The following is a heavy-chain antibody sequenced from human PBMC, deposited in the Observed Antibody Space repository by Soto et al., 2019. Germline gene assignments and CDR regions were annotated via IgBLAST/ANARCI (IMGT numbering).Heavy chain of an antibody. CDR3: AHSEPDNWNWSYDY. CDR2: IYWDDDK. J-gene: IGHJ4*02. Sequence: QITLKESGPTLVKPTQTLTLTCTFSGFSLSTSGVGVGWIRQPPGKALEWLALIYWDDDKRYSPSLKSRLTITKDTSNNQVVLTMTNMDPVDTATYYCAHSEPDNWNWSYDYWGQGTLVTVSS. D-gene: IGHD1-7*01. V-gene: IGHV2-5*02. CDR1: GFSLSTSGVG.